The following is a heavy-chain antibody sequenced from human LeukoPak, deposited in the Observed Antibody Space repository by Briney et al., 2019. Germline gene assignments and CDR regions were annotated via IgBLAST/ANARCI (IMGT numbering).Heavy chain of an antibody. V-gene: IGHV3-53*01. CDR2: IYTGGNT. D-gene: IGHD3-22*01. CDR1: GFTVDSNY. J-gene: IGHJ4*02. CDR3: ARGDDSGYYDYFDY. Sequence: PPGGSLRLSCAASGFTVDSNYLSWVRQAPGKGLEWLSTIYTGGNTYYAASVKGRFTISRDFSKNTVFLHMNSLRAEDTAMYYCARGDDSGYYDYFDYWGQGALVTVSS.